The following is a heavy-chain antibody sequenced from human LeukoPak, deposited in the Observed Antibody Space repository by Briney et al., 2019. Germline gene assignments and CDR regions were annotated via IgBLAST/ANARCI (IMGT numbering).Heavy chain of an antibody. J-gene: IGHJ6*03. V-gene: IGHV4-38-2*01. D-gene: IGHD6-13*01. CDR1: GYSISSGYY. CDR3: ARQEGNYYYMDV. CDR2: IYHSGST. Sequence: SETLSLTCAVSGYSISSGYYWGWIRQPPGKGLEWIGSIYHSGSTYYNPSLESRVTISVDTSKNQFSLKLSSVTAADTAVYYCARQEGNYYYMDVWGKGTTVTVSS.